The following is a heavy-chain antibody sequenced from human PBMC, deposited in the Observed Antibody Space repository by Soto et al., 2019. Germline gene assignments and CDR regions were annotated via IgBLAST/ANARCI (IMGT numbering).Heavy chain of an antibody. CDR3: ARATRITIFEVPRENWFDP. CDR1: GGSIRSGDYC. D-gene: IGHD3-3*01. V-gene: IGHV4-30-4*01. J-gene: IGHJ5*02. Sequence: PSETLSLTCTVSGGSIRSGDYCWSWIRQAPGKGLEWIGSMYYSGTTYYNPSLKSRVTISRDTSKNQFSLRLNSLTAADTAVYYCARATRITIFEVPRENWFDPWGQGTVVTVSS. CDR2: MYYSGTT.